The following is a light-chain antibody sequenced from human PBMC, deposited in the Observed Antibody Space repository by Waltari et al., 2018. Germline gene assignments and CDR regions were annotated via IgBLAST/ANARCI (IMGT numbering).Light chain of an antibody. V-gene: IGLV2-8*01. CDR2: EVN. CDR1: GSDVGNYNF. CDR3: SSFSATDTLL. Sequence: QSALTQPPSASGSPGQSVTISCPGTGSDVGNYNFVSWYQQHPGKVPKVLIYEVNKRPLGVPERFSGSKSGNTASLTVSGLQVEDEADYYCSSFSATDTLLFGGGTKLTVL. J-gene: IGLJ2*01.